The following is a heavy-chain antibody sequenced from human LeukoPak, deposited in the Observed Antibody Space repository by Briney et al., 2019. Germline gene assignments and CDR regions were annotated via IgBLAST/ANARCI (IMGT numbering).Heavy chain of an antibody. Sequence: PGGSLRLSCAASGFTFSNYAMSWVRQAPGKGLEWVSAISGSGDNTYYADSVKGRFTVSRDTSRNTLYLQMNSLRAEDTSIYYCAKDQGYYDSSGDAFDIWGQGTMVTVSS. CDR1: GFTFSNYA. CDR3: AKDQGYYDSSGDAFDI. CDR2: ISGSGDNT. D-gene: IGHD3-22*01. V-gene: IGHV3-23*01. J-gene: IGHJ3*02.